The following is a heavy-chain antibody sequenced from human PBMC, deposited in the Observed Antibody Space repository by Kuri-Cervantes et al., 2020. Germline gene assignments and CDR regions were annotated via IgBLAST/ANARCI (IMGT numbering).Heavy chain of an antibody. CDR2: IWYDGSNK. CDR1: GFTFSSYG. CDR3: ARVVSQAGQFDY. Sequence: GESLKISCAASGFTFSSYGMHWVRQAPGKGLEWVAVIWYDGSNKYYADSVKGRFTISRDNSKNTLYLQMNSLRAEDTAVYYCARVVSQAGQFDYWGQGTLVTVSS. J-gene: IGHJ4*02. V-gene: IGHV3-33*01. D-gene: IGHD4-23*01.